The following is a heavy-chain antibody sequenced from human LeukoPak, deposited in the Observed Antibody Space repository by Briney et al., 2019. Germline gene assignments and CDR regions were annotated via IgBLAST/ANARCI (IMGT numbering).Heavy chain of an antibody. CDR3: ARASKTDLLDY. CDR1: GGSISSGGYS. CDR2: IYHSGST. V-gene: IGHV4-30-2*01. Sequence: PSETLSLTCAVSGGSISSGGYSWSWIRQPPGKGLVWIGYIYHSGSTYYNPSLKSRVTISVDRSKNQFSLKLSSVTAADTAVYYCARASKTDLLDYWGQGTLVTVSS. D-gene: IGHD2-21*02. J-gene: IGHJ4*02.